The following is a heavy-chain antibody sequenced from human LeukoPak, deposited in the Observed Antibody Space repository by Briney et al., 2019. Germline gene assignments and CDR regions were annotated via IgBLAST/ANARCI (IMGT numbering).Heavy chain of an antibody. V-gene: IGHV4-39*07. J-gene: IGHJ4*02. D-gene: IGHD3-22*01. Sequence: SETLSLTCSVSGGSISSSSYYWGWIRQPPGKGLEWIATIFYSGSTYYNPSLKSRVSISVDASKNQFSLRLNSVTVADTAVYYCARTARDYYDSSGYYGYWGQGTLVTVSS. CDR2: IFYSGST. CDR1: GGSISSSSYY. CDR3: ARTARDYYDSSGYYGY.